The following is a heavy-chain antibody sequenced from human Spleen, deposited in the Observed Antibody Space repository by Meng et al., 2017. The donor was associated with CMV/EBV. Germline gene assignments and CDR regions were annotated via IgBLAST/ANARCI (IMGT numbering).Heavy chain of an antibody. CDR1: GFTFSNYW. CDR2: IKQDGSEK. CDR3: ARDASYYYGMDV. V-gene: IGHV3-7*01. J-gene: IGHJ6*02. Sequence: GGSLRLSCVASGFTFSNYWMRWVRQAPGKGLEWVATIKQDGSEKWYVDSVKGRFTTSTDKAKNSLYLQMNSLRAEDTAVYYCARDASYYYGMDVWGQGTTVTVSS.